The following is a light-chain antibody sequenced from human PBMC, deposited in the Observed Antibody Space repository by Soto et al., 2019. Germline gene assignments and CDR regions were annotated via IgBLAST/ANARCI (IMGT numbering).Light chain of an antibody. CDR3: KQYGSLSWT. Sequence: EIVLTQSPGTLSLSPGERATLSCRASQNVDTKYLAWYQQKPGQAPRIIIFGASGRATGIQDRLSGSGSGTDFTLTISRLEPEDFAVYYCKQYGSLSWTVGQGTQVDIK. J-gene: IGKJ1*01. CDR1: QNVDTKY. V-gene: IGKV3-20*01. CDR2: GAS.